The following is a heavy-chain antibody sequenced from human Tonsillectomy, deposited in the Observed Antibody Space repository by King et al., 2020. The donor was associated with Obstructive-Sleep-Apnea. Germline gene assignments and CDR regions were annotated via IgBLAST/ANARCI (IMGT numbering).Heavy chain of an antibody. CDR2: ISWNSGSI. V-gene: IGHV3-9*01. Sequence: LVESGGGLVQSGRSLRLSCAASGFIFDDYVMHWVRQAPGKGLEWVSGISWNSGSIDYADSVKGRFTISRDNAENSLYLQMNSLRAEDTAFYYCAKESAVPAALDYWGQGILVIVSS. CDR3: AKESAVPAALDY. CDR1: GFIFDDYV. D-gene: IGHD2-2*01. J-gene: IGHJ4*02.